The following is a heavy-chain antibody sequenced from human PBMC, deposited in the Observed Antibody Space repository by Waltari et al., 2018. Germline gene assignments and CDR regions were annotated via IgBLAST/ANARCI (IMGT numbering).Heavy chain of an antibody. CDR2: IYHSGST. D-gene: IGHD1-26*01. Sequence: QVQLQESGPGLVKPSETLSLTCAVSGYSISSGYYWGWIRQPPGKGLEWIGSIYHSGSTYYNPSLKSRVTIAVDTSKNQFSLKLSSVTAADTAVYYCARSLGAQPPGDAFDIWGQGTMVTVSS. CDR3: ARSLGAQPPGDAFDI. CDR1: GYSISSGYY. V-gene: IGHV4-38-2*01. J-gene: IGHJ3*02.